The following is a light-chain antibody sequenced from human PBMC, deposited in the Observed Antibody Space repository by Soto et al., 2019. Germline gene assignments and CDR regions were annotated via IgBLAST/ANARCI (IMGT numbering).Light chain of an antibody. CDR1: QGISNF. CDR3: QQYHSYPLT. J-gene: IGKJ3*01. CDR2: AAS. V-gene: IGKV1-8*01. Sequence: AIRMTQSPSSFSASTGDRVTITCRASQGISNFLAWYQQKPGKAPKLLIYAASTLQSGVPSRFSGSGSGTDFTLTIRRLQSEDFASYCCQQYHSYPLTFGPGTKVEIK.